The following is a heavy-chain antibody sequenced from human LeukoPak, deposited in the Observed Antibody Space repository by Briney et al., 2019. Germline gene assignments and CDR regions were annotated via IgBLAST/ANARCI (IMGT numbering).Heavy chain of an antibody. J-gene: IGHJ4*02. D-gene: IGHD4-17*01. CDR1: GFTFRSYG. Sequence: GASLRLSCAASGFTFRSYGMHWVRQAPGKGLQWVAVIGYDGNYKHYAESVKGRFSISRDNSKNTLYLQMNSLRAEDTAVYYCARVPATVTSYFDYWGQGTLVTVSS. V-gene: IGHV3-33*01. CDR2: IGYDGNYK. CDR3: ARVPATVTSYFDY.